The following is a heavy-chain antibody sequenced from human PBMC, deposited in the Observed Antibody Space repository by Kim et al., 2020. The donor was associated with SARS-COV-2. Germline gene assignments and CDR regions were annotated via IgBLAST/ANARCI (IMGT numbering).Heavy chain of an antibody. Sequence: GGSLRLSCAASGFTFSSYGMHWVRQAPGKGLEWVAVISYDGSNKYYADSVKGRFTISRDNSKNTLYLQMNSLRAEDTAVYYCAKDHWAPTVTTGYGMDVWGQGTTVTVSS. CDR1: GFTFSSYG. J-gene: IGHJ6*02. D-gene: IGHD4-4*01. CDR3: AKDHWAPTVTTGYGMDV. V-gene: IGHV3-30*18. CDR2: ISYDGSNK.